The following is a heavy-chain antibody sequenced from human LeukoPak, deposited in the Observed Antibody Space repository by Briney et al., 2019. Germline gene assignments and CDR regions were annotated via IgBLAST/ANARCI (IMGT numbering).Heavy chain of an antibody. D-gene: IGHD4-11*01. CDR3: AKDRATVTTSVDY. V-gene: IGHV1-18*01. Sequence: ASVTVSCKASGYTFTNYGISWERQAPGQGLEWMGWISAYYGNTNYAQKLQGRVTMTTDTSTSTAYMELRSLRSDDTAVYYCAKDRATVTTSVDYWGQGTLVTVSS. J-gene: IGHJ4*02. CDR1: GYTFTNYG. CDR2: ISAYYGNT.